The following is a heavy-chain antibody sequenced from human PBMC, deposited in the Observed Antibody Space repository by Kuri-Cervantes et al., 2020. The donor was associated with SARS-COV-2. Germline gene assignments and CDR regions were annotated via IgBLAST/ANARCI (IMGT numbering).Heavy chain of an antibody. J-gene: IGHJ4*02. Sequence: GESLKISCAASGFTFSSYDMHWVRQATGKGLEWVSAIGTAGDTYYPGSVKGRFTISRDNSKNTLYLQMNTLRAEDTAVYYCGSGLLPHYWGQGTLVTVSS. V-gene: IGHV3-13*01. D-gene: IGHD3-22*01. CDR1: GFTFSSYD. CDR3: GSGLLPHY. CDR2: IGTAGDT.